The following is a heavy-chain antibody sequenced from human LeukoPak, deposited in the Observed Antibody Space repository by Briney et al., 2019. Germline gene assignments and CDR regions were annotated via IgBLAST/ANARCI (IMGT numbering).Heavy chain of an antibody. CDR2: ISWDGGST. CDR1: GFTFDDYS. J-gene: IGHJ4*02. V-gene: IGHV3-43D*03. CDR3: AKDGKNYFDY. Sequence: PGGSLRLSCAASGFTFDDYSMPWVRQAPGKGLEWVSLISWDGGSTYYADSVKGRFTISRDNSKNSLYLQMNSLRADDTALYYCAKDGKNYFDYWGQGTLVTVSS.